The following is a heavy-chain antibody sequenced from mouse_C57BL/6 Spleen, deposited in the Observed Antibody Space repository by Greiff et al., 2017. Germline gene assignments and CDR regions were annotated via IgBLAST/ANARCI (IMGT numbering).Heavy chain of an antibody. D-gene: IGHD2-1*01. CDR1: GFNSKDYY. CDR2: IDPEDGET. CDR3: ARDDYGNFAY. Sequence: EVQLQQFGAELVKPGASVMLSCTASGFNSKDYYMHWVKQRTEQGLEWIGSIDPEDGETKYAPKFQDKATITADTSSNTAYLQLSSLTSEDTAVYYDARDDYGNFAYWGQGTLVTVSA. V-gene: IGHV14-2*01. J-gene: IGHJ3*01.